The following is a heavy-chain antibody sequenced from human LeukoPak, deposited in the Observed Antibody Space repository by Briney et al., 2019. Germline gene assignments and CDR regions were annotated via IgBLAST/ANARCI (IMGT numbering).Heavy chain of an antibody. D-gene: IGHD3-3*01. CDR3: ARGTYYDFWSGYSHNWFDP. V-gene: IGHV1-8*01. CDR1: GYTFTSYD. Sequence: ASVKVSCKASGYTFTSYDINWVRQATGRGLEWMGWMNPNSGSTGYAQKFQGRVTMTRNTSISTTYMELSSLRSEDTAVYYCARGTYYDFWSGYSHNWFDPWGQGTLVTVSS. CDR2: MNPNSGST. J-gene: IGHJ5*02.